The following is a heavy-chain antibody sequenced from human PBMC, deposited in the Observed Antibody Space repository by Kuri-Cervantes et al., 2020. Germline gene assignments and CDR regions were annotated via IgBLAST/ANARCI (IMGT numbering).Heavy chain of an antibody. Sequence: SVKVSCKASGYTFTSYAMNWVRQAPGQGLEWMGGIIPIFGTANYAQKFQGRVTITADESTSTAYMELSSLRSEDTAVYYCARGYAIAVAGSTPDYWGQGTLVTVSS. D-gene: IGHD6-19*01. J-gene: IGHJ4*02. CDR3: ARGYAIAVAGSTPDY. CDR1: GYTFTSYA. V-gene: IGHV1-69*13. CDR2: IIPIFGTA.